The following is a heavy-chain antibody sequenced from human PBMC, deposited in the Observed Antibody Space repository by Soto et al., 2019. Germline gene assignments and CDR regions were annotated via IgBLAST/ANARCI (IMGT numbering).Heavy chain of an antibody. V-gene: IGHV4-59*08. J-gene: IGHJ6*02. D-gene: IGHD3-10*01. Sequence: SETLSLTCTVSGGSISSYHWSWIRQTPGKGLEWIGYVHYSWGSNYNPSLKSRVAISLDTSKSQFSLKLTSVTATDTAVYYCATQGFGIFHGLVDVWGQGTTVTVSS. CDR3: ATQGFGIFHGLVDV. CDR1: GGSISSYH. CDR2: VHYSWGS.